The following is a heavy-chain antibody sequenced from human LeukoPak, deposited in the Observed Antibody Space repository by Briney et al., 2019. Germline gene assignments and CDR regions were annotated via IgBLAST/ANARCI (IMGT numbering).Heavy chain of an antibody. J-gene: IGHJ4*02. D-gene: IGHD5-24*01. Sequence: GRSLRLSCAASGFTFDNYAMHWIRQAPGKGLEWVSGISWNSRSIGYADSVKGRFTISRDNAKNSLYLQMNSLRAEDTAIYYCTRVGYIDEGIDYWGQGTLVTVSS. V-gene: IGHV3-9*01. CDR3: TRVGYIDEGIDY. CDR1: GFTFDNYA. CDR2: ISWNSRSI.